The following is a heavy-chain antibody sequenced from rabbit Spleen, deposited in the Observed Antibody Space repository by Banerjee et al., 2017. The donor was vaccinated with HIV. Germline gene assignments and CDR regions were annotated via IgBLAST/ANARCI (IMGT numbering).Heavy chain of an antibody. V-gene: IGHV1S7*01. CDR3: VRGASSTGYYSL. Sequence: QQLVESGGGLVQPGESLKLSCKASGIDFSNYGVSWVRQAPGKGLEWIGYIDPVFGITYYANWVNGRFPISRENAQNTLYLQLNSLTAADTATYFCVRGASSTGYYSLWGPGTLVTVS. CDR1: GIDFSNYG. J-gene: IGHJ4*01. D-gene: IGHD1-1*01. CDR2: IDPVFGIT.